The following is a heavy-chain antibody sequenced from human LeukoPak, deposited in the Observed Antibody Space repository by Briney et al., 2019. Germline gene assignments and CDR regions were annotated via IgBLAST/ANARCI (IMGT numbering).Heavy chain of an antibody. CDR1: GFTFSSYS. Sequence: PGGSLRLSCAASGFTFSSYSMNWVRQAPGKGLEWVSSISSSSSYIYYADSVKGRFTISRDNAKNSLYLQMNSLRAEDTAVYYRARDFVSYYDGGLDYWGQGTLVTVSS. CDR3: ARDFVSYYDGGLDY. D-gene: IGHD3-22*01. CDR2: ISSSSSYI. V-gene: IGHV3-21*01. J-gene: IGHJ4*02.